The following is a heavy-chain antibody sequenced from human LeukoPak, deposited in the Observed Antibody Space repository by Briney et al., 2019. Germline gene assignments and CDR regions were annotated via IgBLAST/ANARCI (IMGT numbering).Heavy chain of an antibody. J-gene: IGHJ4*02. V-gene: IGHV4-61*02. D-gene: IGHD6-13*01. CDR1: GGSISSSSYY. CDR3: AREPPGIAAAASFDY. CDR2: IYTSGST. Sequence: PSETLSLTCTVSGGSISSSSYYWSWIRQPAGKGLEWIGRIYTSGSTNYNPSLKSRVTMSIDTSKNQFSLKLSSVTAADTAVYYCAREPPGIAAAASFDYWGQGTLVTVSS.